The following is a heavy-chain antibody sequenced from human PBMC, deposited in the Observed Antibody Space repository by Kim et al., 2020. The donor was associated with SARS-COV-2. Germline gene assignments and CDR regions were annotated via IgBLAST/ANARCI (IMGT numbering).Heavy chain of an antibody. V-gene: IGHV4-39*01. Sequence: SETLSLTCTVSGGSISSSSYYWGWIRQPPGKGLEWIGSIYYSGSTYYNPSLKSRVTISVDTSKNQFSLKLSSVTAADTAVYYCARGYCSSTSCHEDPRFDPWGQGTLVTVSS. CDR1: GGSISSSSYY. D-gene: IGHD2-2*01. CDR3: ARGYCSSTSCHEDPRFDP. J-gene: IGHJ5*02. CDR2: IYYSGST.